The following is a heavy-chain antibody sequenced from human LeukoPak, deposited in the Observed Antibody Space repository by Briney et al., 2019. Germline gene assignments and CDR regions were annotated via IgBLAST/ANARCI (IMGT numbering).Heavy chain of an antibody. Sequence: GGSLRLSCAASGFTFSNYGMGWVRQAPGKGLEWVSLISASGGTTYYAGSVKGRFTISRDNSKNTLYLQMNSLGADDTAVYYCAKGNWRYFDYWGQGTLVTVSS. J-gene: IGHJ4*02. CDR2: ISASGGTT. V-gene: IGHV3-23*01. CDR3: AKGNWRYFDY. CDR1: GFTFSNYG. D-gene: IGHD1-1*01.